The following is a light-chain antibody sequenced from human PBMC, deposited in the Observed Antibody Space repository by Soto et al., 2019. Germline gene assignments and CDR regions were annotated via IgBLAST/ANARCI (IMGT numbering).Light chain of an antibody. J-gene: IGLJ2*01. CDR1: SSDVGSYDL. CDR3: CSYAGSSTYVI. V-gene: IGLV2-23*01. CDR2: EGS. Sequence: QSALTQPASVSGSPGQSITISCTGTSSDVGSYDLVSWYQQHPGTAPKVMIYEGSKRPSGVSNRFSGSKSGNKASLTISGLQAEDEADYYCCSYAGSSTYVIFGGGTKLTV.